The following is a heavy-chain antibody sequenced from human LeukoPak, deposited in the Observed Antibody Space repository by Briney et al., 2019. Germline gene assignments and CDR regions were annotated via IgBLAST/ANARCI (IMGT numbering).Heavy chain of an antibody. CDR3: AREESAMVVIDY. CDR2: ISYDGSNN. D-gene: IGHD2-2*01. CDR1: RFTFSSFT. J-gene: IGHJ4*02. Sequence: GGSLRLSCAASRFTFSSFTMHWVRQAPGEGLEWVAVISYDGSNNYYADSVKGRFTISRDNSKNTLYLQMNSLRDEDTAVYYCAREESAMVVIDYWGQGTLVTVSS. V-gene: IGHV3-30-3*01.